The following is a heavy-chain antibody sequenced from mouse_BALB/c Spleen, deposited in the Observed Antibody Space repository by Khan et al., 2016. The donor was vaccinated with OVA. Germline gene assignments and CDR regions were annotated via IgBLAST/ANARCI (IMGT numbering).Heavy chain of an antibody. CDR1: GYSITSEFA. D-gene: IGHD2-4*01. Sequence: EVKLEESGPGLVKPSQSLSLTCTVTGYSITSEFAWNWIRQFPGNKLEWMGYISYSGNTRYTPAFKSLIAITRETSGYQSYLQLNSVTTEDTATXYSARKDYYDYDPFPYWGQGTLVTVSA. CDR3: ARKDYYDYDPFPY. V-gene: IGHV3-2*02. CDR2: ISYSGNT. J-gene: IGHJ3*01.